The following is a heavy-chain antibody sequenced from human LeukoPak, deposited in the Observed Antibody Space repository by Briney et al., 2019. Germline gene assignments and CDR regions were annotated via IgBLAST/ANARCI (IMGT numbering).Heavy chain of an antibody. V-gene: IGHV3-23*01. CDR3: ARTRVGAPYHDAFDI. Sequence: GGSLRLSCAASGFTFRSYAMSWVRQAPGKGLEWVSVISAGGDNTDYADSVKGRFTISRDNFKNTLYLEMNSLRAEDTAIYYCARTRVGAPYHDAFDIWGQGTMLTVSS. J-gene: IGHJ3*02. D-gene: IGHD1-26*01. CDR1: GFTFRSYA. CDR2: ISAGGDNT.